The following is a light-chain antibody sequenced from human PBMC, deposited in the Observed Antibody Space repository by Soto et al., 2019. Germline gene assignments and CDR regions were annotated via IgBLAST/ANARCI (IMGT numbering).Light chain of an antibody. CDR2: RDS. Sequence: SYELTQPPSVSVALGQTARITCEGNDIRTKNVHWYQQKPGQAPVLVIHRDSNRPSGIPERISGSNSGNTATLTISRAQVGDEADYYCQVWDSSSAVVFGAGTKLTVL. CDR1: DIRTKN. CDR3: QVWDSSSAVV. V-gene: IGLV3-9*01. J-gene: IGLJ2*01.